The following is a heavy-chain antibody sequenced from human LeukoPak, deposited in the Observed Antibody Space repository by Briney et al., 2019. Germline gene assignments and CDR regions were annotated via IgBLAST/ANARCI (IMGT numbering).Heavy chain of an antibody. V-gene: IGHV3-23*01. J-gene: IGHJ5*02. CDR1: GFTFSSYA. CDR2: ISSSGSST. CDR3: AKDRGQLVPKYNWFDP. D-gene: IGHD6-6*01. Sequence: GGSLRLSCAASGFTFSSYAMNWVRQAPGKGLEWVTAISSSGSSTYYADSVKGRFTISRDNSKNTLYLQMNSLRAEDTAVYYCAKDRGQLVPKYNWFDPWGQGTLVTVSS.